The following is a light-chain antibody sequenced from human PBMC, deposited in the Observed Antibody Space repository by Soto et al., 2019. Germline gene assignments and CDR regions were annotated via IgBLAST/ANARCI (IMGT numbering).Light chain of an antibody. V-gene: IGLV1-40*01. J-gene: IGLJ1*01. Sequence: QAVVTQPPSVSGAPGQRVTISCTGSSSSIGAGYDVHWYQQLPGTAPKLLIFGNNNRPSGVPDRFSGSKSGTSASLAISGLQAEDEADYYCQSYDSSLSGWVFGTGTKLTVL. CDR3: QSYDSSLSGWV. CDR1: SSSIGAGYD. CDR2: GNN.